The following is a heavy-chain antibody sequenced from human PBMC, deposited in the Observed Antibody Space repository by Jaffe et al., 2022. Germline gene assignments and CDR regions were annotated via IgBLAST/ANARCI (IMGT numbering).Heavy chain of an antibody. D-gene: IGHD3-10*01. V-gene: IGHV4-61*02. Sequence: QVQLQESGPGLVKPSQTLSLTCTVSGGSISSGSYYWSWIRQPAGKGLEWIGRIYTSGSTNYNPSLKSRVTISVDTSKNQFSLKLSSVTAADTAVYYCASNRLDDNGEDWGQGTLVTVSS. CDR3: ASNRLDDNGED. CDR2: IYTSGST. J-gene: IGHJ4*02. CDR1: GGSISSGSYY.